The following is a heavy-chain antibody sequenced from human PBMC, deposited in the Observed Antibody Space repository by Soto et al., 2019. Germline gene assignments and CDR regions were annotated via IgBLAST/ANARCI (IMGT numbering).Heavy chain of an antibody. CDR3: ARSLLTSSWYAGS. CDR1: GHSISSGYY. CDR2: IYHSGTT. Sequence: PSETLSLTCVVSGHSISSGYYWGWIRQPPGKGLEWIGSIYHSGTTYYNPSLKSRVTISLDTSRNQFSLKLTSVTAADTAVYYCARSLLTSSWYAGSWGQGTLVTVSS. J-gene: IGHJ5*02. D-gene: IGHD6-13*01. V-gene: IGHV4-38-2*01.